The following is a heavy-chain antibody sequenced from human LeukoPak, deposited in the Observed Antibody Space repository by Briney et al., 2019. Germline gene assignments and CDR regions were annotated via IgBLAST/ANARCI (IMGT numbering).Heavy chain of an antibody. Sequence: GGSLRLSCAVSGFTFDDYAMHWVRQVPGKGLEWVSGINWNSDSIGYADSVKGRFTTSRDNAKNSLYLQMNSLRAEDTAFYYCAINGGGDSGYGNFDYWGQGTLATVSS. J-gene: IGHJ4*02. CDR1: GFTFDDYA. V-gene: IGHV3-9*01. CDR2: INWNSDSI. CDR3: AINGGGDSGYGNFDY. D-gene: IGHD5-12*01.